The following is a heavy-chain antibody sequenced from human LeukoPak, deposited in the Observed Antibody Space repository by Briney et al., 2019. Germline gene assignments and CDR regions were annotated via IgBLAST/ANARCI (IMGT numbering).Heavy chain of an antibody. CDR3: ARVRATFSPHFDH. CDR1: GFTFSSYW. V-gene: IGHV3-74*01. Sequence: GGSLRLSCAASGFTFSSYWMHWVRQAPGKGLMWVSRINSDGSITNYADSVKGRFTISRDNAKNTLYLQMNSLGAEDTAVYYCARVRATFSPHFDHWGQGTLVTVSS. CDR2: INSDGSIT. J-gene: IGHJ4*02. D-gene: IGHD5-12*01.